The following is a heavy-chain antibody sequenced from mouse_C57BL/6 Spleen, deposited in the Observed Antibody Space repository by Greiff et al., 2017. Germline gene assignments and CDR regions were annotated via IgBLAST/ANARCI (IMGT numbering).Heavy chain of an antibody. J-gene: IGHJ4*01. CDR1: GFNFNDYY. CDR3: ARVDSYDYYAMYD. D-gene: IGHD6-1*02. CDR2: IGHGDGET. V-gene: IGHV14-2*01. Sequence: VNLQQSGAELVKPGASVKLSCAASGFNFNDYYMHWVKQRPEQGLEWVGSIGHGDGETKYAPKFQGKVTITADTSTNTAYLQLSRLTSEDTAVYYCARVDSYDYYAMYDRGQVTSVTVSS.